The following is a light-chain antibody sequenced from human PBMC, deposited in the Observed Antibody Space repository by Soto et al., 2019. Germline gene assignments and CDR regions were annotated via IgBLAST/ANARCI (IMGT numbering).Light chain of an antibody. Sequence: DIQMTQSPSSVSASVGDRVTITCRASHVISSWLAWYQQKPGKAPKLLIYAASSLQSGFPSRFSGSGSGTDFTLIISSLQPEDFATYFCQQASGLPLTFGGGTKVEIK. J-gene: IGKJ4*01. CDR2: AAS. CDR1: HVISSW. CDR3: QQASGLPLT. V-gene: IGKV1-12*01.